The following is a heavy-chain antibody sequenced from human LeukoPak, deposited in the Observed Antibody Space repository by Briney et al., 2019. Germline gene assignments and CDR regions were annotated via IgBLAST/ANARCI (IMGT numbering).Heavy chain of an antibody. Sequence: GGSLRLSCAVSGLTFSSYNMNWVRQAPGKGLEWVSYISNSGSMIYYADSVKGRFTISRDNSKNTLYLQMNSLRAEDTAVYYCARGYYDSSGYYLIDYWGQGTLVTVSS. CDR1: GLTFSSYN. CDR2: ISNSGSMI. CDR3: ARGYYDSSGYYLIDY. J-gene: IGHJ4*02. V-gene: IGHV3-48*01. D-gene: IGHD3-22*01.